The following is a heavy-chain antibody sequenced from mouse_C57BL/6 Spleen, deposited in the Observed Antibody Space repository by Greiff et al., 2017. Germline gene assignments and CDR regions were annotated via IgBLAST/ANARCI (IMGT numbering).Heavy chain of an antibody. CDR1: GYAFSSSW. V-gene: IGHV1-82*01. CDR2: IYPGDGDT. Sequence: QVQLQQSGPELVKPGASVKISCKASGYAFSSSWMNWVKQRPGKGLEWIGRIYPGDGDTNYNGKFKGKATLTADKSSSTAYRQLSSLTSEDSAVYFCGRTRDYWGQGTTLTVSS. J-gene: IGHJ2*01. CDR3: GRTRDY.